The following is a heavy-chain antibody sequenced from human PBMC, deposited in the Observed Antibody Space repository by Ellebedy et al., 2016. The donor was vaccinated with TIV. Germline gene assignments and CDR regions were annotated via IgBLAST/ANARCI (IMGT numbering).Heavy chain of an antibody. V-gene: IGHV4-34*01. Sequence: MPGGSLRLSCAVYGGSCTGYYCTWMRQPPGKGLEWIGEIHPSGSAHYNPSLTSRVTISLDTSKRQFSLRLNSVTAADTAIYYCSRGHDPYKLGNYWGQGILVSVSS. CDR1: GGSCTGYY. CDR3: SRGHDPYKLGNY. J-gene: IGHJ4*02. CDR2: IHPSGSA. D-gene: IGHD5-24*01.